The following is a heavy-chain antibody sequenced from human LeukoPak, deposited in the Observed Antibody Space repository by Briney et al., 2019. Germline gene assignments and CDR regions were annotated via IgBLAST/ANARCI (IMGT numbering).Heavy chain of an antibody. V-gene: IGHV1-69*01. CDR1: GGTFSSYA. D-gene: IGHD6-19*01. J-gene: IGHJ6*02. Sequence: SVKVSCKASGGTFSSYAISWVRQAPGQGLEWMGGIIPIFGTANYAQKFQGRVTITADESTSTAYMELSSLRSEDTAVYYCARDTTQWLVLPSYYYYGMDVWGQGTTVTVSS. CDR2: IIPIFGTA. CDR3: ARDTTQWLVLPSYYYYGMDV.